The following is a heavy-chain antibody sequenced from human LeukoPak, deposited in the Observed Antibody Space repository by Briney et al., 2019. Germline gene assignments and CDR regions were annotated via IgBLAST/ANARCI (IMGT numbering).Heavy chain of an antibody. Sequence: ASVKVSCKASGYSFADYYMHWVRQAPGQGLEWMGWINPNSGGTNYAQKFQGRVTMTRDTSISTAYMELSRLRSDDTAVYYCARGLYCSGGSCYFDYWGQGTLVTVSS. CDR1: GYSFADYY. J-gene: IGHJ4*03. CDR2: INPNSGGT. D-gene: IGHD2-15*01. V-gene: IGHV1-2*02. CDR3: ARGLYCSGGSCYFDY.